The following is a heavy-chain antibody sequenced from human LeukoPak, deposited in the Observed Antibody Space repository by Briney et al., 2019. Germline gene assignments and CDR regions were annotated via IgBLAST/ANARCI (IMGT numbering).Heavy chain of an antibody. CDR1: GFTFSSYE. Sequence: GSLRLSCAASGFTFSSYEMNWVRQAPGKGLEGVSYISSGGSTIYYADSVKGRFTISRDNTKNSLYLQVNSLRAEDTAVYYCARGHLSLTGSDAFDIWGQGTMVTVSS. J-gene: IGHJ3*02. CDR3: ARGHLSLTGSDAFDI. V-gene: IGHV3-48*03. D-gene: IGHD3-10*01. CDR2: ISSGGSTI.